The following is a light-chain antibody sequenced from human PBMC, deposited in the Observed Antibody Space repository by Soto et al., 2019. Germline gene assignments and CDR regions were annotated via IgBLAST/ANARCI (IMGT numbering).Light chain of an antibody. J-gene: IGKJ2*01. Sequence: IVMTQSPATLSVSPGDRVTLSCRASQSVSSELAWYQQRPGQAPRLLIYGASTRATGIPARFSGTGSGTEFTLTISSLQSEDFAIYYCQQYNNWPPYTFGQGTKLEIK. CDR1: QSVSSE. CDR2: GAS. CDR3: QQYNNWPPYT. V-gene: IGKV3-15*01.